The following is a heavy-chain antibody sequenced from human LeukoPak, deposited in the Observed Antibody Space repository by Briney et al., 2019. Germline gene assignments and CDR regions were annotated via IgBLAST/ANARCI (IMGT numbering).Heavy chain of an antibody. Sequence: SETLSLTCLVSDVFISSYYWSWIRQSAGKGLEWIGRIYISGSTDYNPSLKSRVTMSLDTSQNQLSLKMNSVTAADTAVYYCARVDTTMGEYAFDIWGQGTMVTVSS. D-gene: IGHD5-18*01. CDR3: ARVDTTMGEYAFDI. J-gene: IGHJ3*02. V-gene: IGHV4-4*07. CDR1: DVFISSYY. CDR2: IYISGST.